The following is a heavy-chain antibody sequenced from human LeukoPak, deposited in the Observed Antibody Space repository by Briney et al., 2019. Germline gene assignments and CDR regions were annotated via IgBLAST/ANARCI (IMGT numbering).Heavy chain of an antibody. CDR2: ISSSSSYI. D-gene: IGHD2-2*01. V-gene: IGHV3-21*01. Sequence: GGSLRLSCAASGFTFSSYSMNWVRQAPGKGLEWVSSISSSSSYIYYADSVKGRFTISRDNAKNSLYLQMNSLRAEDTAVYYCARAGSGYDKKTPDYWGQGTLVTVSS. CDR3: ARAGSGYDKKTPDY. CDR1: GFTFSSYS. J-gene: IGHJ4*02.